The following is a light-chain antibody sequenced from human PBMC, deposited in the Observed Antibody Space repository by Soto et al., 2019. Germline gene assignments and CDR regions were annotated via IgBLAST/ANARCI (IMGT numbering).Light chain of an antibody. CDR2: GAS. CDR3: QQHNNWPGT. J-gene: IGKJ1*01. CDR1: QSVSSK. V-gene: IGKV3-15*01. Sequence: EIVMTQSPATLSVSPGERVTLSCRASQSVSSKLAWYQQKPGQAPRLLIYGASTRATGIPARFSGSGSGTEFTLPISSLQSEDFAVYYCQQHNNWPGTFGQGTK.